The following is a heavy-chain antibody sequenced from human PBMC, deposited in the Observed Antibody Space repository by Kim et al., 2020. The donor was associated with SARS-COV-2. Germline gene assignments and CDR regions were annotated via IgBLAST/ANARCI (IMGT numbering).Heavy chain of an antibody. V-gene: IGHV3-23*01. D-gene: IGHD2-21*02. J-gene: IGHJ4*02. CDR2: ITPNGET. CDR3: ADPTKSGIDVTDGVF. Sequence: GGSLRLSCAASGLTFSTFSMSWVRQAPGRGLEWVSSITPNGETHYAASARGRFTVSRDNLKNTLPQQLNNLRPEDTATYYCADPTKSGIDVTDGVFWGQGTRVTVSS. CDR1: GLTFSTFS.